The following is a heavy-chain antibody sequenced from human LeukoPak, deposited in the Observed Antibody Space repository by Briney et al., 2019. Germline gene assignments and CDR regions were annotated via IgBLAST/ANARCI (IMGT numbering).Heavy chain of an antibody. Sequence: PGGSLRLSCAASGFTFSSYAMHWVRQAPGKGLEWVAVISYDGSNKYYADSVKGRFTISRDNSKNTLYLQMNSLRAEDTAVYYCAKDARWELPHFDYWGQGTLVTVSS. CDR3: AKDARWELPHFDY. J-gene: IGHJ4*02. V-gene: IGHV3-30*04. CDR1: GFTFSSYA. CDR2: ISYDGSNK. D-gene: IGHD1-26*01.